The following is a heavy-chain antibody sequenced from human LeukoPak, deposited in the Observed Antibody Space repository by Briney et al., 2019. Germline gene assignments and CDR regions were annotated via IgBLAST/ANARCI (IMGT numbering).Heavy chain of an antibody. CDR1: GGTFSSYS. J-gene: IGHJ4*02. CDR3: ASHASYTSGYSYDY. Sequence: SVKVSCKASGGTFSSYSFTWVRQAPGQGLEWMGRFLPIVGIPNYAQKFQGRVTITADKSTSTAFMELSGLRSEDTAVYFCASHASYTSGYSYDYWGRGTLVTVSS. D-gene: IGHD3-22*01. V-gene: IGHV1-69*02. CDR2: FLPIVGIP.